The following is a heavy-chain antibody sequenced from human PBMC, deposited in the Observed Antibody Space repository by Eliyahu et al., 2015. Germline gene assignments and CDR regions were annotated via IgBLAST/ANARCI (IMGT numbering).Heavy chain of an antibody. D-gene: IGHD6-13*01. V-gene: IGHV3-30-3*01. CDR3: ARDRGSSWWGYXAFDI. CDR2: ISYDGSNK. J-gene: IGHJ3*02. Sequence: QAPGKGLEWVAIISYDGSNKYYADSVKGRFTISRDNSKNTLYLQMNSLRAEXXXMYYCARDRGSSWWGYXAFDIWGQGTMVTVSS.